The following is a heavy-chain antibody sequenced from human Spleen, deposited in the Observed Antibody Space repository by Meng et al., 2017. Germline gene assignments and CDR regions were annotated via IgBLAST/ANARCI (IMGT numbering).Heavy chain of an antibody. CDR3: ASRDDFLTGADY. CDR1: GGTFSTYA. V-gene: IGHV1-69*06. CDR2: IIPIFGTP. D-gene: IGHD3-9*01. J-gene: IGHJ4*02. Sequence: GSVVQSGAVGKKPGSSVKVSCKASGGTFSTYAINWVRQAPGQGLEWMGGIIPIFGTPDYAQKFQGRVTITADKSTSTVYMELSSLRSEDTAMYYCASRDDFLTGADYWGQGSLVTVSS.